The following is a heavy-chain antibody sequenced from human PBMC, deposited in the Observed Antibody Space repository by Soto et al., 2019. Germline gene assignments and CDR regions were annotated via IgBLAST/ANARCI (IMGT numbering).Heavy chain of an antibody. D-gene: IGHD2-2*02. CDR1: GDSVSSNSVA. CDR3: AREEVVVEPAAISRYYYYGMDV. V-gene: IGHV6-1*01. CDR2: TYYRSKWYN. Sequence: SQTLSLTCAISGDSVSSNSVAWNWIRQSPSRGLEWLGRTYYRSKWYNDYAVSVKSRITINPDTSKNQFSLQLKSVTPEDTAVYYCAREEVVVEPAAISRYYYYGMDVWGQGTTVTVSS. J-gene: IGHJ6*02.